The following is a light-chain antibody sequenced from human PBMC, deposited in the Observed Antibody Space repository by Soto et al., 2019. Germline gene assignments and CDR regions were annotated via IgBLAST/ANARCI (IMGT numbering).Light chain of an antibody. J-gene: IGLJ2*01. CDR3: TSWTTSTTMI. CDR1: SSDIGAYNY. CDR2: DVN. V-gene: IGLV2-14*03. Sequence: QSVLTQPASVSGSPGQSITISCTGTSSDIGAYNYVSWYQQHPGKAPKLMIYDVNIRPSGVSNRFSGSKSGNTAPLTISGLQAEDEADYYCTSWTTSTTMIFGGGTKVTVL.